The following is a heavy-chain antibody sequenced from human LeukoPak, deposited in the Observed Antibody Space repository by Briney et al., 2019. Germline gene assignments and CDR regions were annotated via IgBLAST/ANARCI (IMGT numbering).Heavy chain of an antibody. V-gene: IGHV3-7*02. D-gene: IGHD1-26*01. J-gene: IGHJ4*02. CDR1: GFTFSRYW. Sequence: PGGFLRLSCATSGFTFSRYWMSWVRQAPGKGLEWVASIKQDGSEKNYVDSVKGRFSTSRDNAKNSLYLQMDSLRAEDTVVYYCVAAVGATISVFDYWGQGTLVSVSS. CDR2: IKQDGSEK. CDR3: VAAVGATISVFDY.